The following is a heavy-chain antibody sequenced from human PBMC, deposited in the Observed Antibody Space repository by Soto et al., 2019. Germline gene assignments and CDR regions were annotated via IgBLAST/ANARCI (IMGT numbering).Heavy chain of an antibody. CDR1: GFTFSGSS. D-gene: IGHD3-22*01. CDR2: SRSKANNYAT. J-gene: IGHJ4*02. Sequence: EVQLVESGGGLVQPGGSLRLSCTASGFTFSGSSMHWVRQGSGKGLEWVARSRSKANNYATTYAASVKGRFTISRDESKKTTYLQMNSLKTEDTAIYYCASLIYDSSNFYDNDYWGQGTLVTVSS. CDR3: ASLIYDSSNFYDNDY. V-gene: IGHV3-73*02.